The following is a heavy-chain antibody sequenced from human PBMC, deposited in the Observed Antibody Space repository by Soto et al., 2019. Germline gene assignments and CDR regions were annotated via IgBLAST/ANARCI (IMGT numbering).Heavy chain of an antibody. CDR1: GYRFTDYY. CDR2: INPTSGDT. CDR3: ATMLYYYYALDV. V-gene: IGHV1-2*02. Sequence: QVQLEQSGAEVKKPGASVKVSCRASGYRFTDYYMHWVRQAPGQGLEWLGWINPTSGDTNYAQKFHGRVTLTRDTSLSTAYMELSRLTSGDAALYYCATMLYYYYALDVWGQGTTVTVSS. D-gene: IGHD3-16*01. J-gene: IGHJ6*02.